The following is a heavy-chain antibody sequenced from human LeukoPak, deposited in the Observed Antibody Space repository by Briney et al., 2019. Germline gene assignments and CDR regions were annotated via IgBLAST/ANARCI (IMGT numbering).Heavy chain of an antibody. D-gene: IGHD2-15*01. CDR3: ARGPDPVVVAATYNWFDP. V-gene: IGHV3-7*03. CDR2: IKQHGGEK. CDR1: GFTFSNYW. Sequence: GGSLRLSCAASGFTFSNYWMNWVRQAPGKGLEWVADIKQHGGEKYYVDSVKGRFTISRDNAKNSLFLQMNSLRAEDTAVYYCARGPDPVVVAATYNWFDPWGQGTLVTVSS. J-gene: IGHJ5*02.